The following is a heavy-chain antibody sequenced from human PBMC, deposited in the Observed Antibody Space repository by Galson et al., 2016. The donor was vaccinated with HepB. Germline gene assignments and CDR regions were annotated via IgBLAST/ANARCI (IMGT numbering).Heavy chain of an antibody. Sequence: TLSLTCTVSGGSISSGHYYWTWIRQPPGKGLEWIGYIFYSGGSTYYNPSLKSRVNISVDTSKNQFSLRLSSVTAADTGVYYCARGNGGDFDYWGQGTLVTVSS. CDR2: IFYSGGST. V-gene: IGHV4-30-4*01. D-gene: IGHD4-23*01. CDR3: ARGNGGDFDY. CDR1: GGSISSGHYY. J-gene: IGHJ4*02.